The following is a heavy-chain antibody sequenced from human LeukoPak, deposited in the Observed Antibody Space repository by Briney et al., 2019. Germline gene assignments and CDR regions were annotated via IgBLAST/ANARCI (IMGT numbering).Heavy chain of an antibody. Sequence: PGGSLRLSCAASGFSLNTYAMSWVRQAPGKGLEWVSGTSDSGSSTYYADSVKGRFTISRDNSKNTLYLQMNSLRTEDTAVYYCAKALGGYSYGGYFDYWGQGTLVTVSS. D-gene: IGHD5-18*01. CDR1: GFSLNTYA. J-gene: IGHJ4*02. CDR3: AKALGGYSYGGYFDY. CDR2: TSDSGSST. V-gene: IGHV3-23*01.